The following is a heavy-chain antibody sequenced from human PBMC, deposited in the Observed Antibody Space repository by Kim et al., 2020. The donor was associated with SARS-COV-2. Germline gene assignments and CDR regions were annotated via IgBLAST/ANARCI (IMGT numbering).Heavy chain of an antibody. CDR3: AKAKTGSSYSSSDY. V-gene: IGHV3-23*01. D-gene: IGHD6-6*01. CDR1: GFTFNNYA. CDR2: ISGGDGTT. J-gene: IGHJ4*02. Sequence: GGSLRLSCAASGFTFNNYAMSWVRQAPGKGLEWVSTISGGDGTTYYAVSVKGRFTISRDNSKNTMYLQMNSLRAEDTAIYYCAKAKTGSSYSSSDYWGQGTLVTVSS.